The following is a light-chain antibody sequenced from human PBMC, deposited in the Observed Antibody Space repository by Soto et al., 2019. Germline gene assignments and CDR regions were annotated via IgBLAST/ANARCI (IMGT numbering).Light chain of an antibody. CDR3: QQYGSSPGT. J-gene: IGKJ5*01. Sequence: IVMTQSPATLSVSPGERATLSCRASQSISNNLAWYQQKPGQAPRLLIYGASLRATGIPDRFSGSGSGTDFTLTISRLEPEDFAVYYCQQYGSSPGTFGQGTRLEIK. V-gene: IGKV3-20*01. CDR2: GAS. CDR1: QSISNN.